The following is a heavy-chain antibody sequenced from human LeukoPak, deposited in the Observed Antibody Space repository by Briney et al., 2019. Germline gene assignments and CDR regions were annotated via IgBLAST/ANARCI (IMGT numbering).Heavy chain of an antibody. CDR3: AELGITMIGGV. CDR1: GFTFSDYY. V-gene: IGHV3-11*01. J-gene: IGHJ6*04. D-gene: IGHD3-10*02. Sequence: GGSLRLSCAASGFTFSDYYMSWIRQAPGKGLEWVSYISSSGSIIYYADSVKGRFTISRDNAKSSLYLQMNSLRVEDTAVYYCAELGITMIGGVWGKGTTVTISS. CDR2: ISSSGSII.